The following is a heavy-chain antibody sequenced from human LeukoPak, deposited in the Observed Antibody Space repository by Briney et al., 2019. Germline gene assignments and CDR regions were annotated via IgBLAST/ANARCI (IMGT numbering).Heavy chain of an antibody. J-gene: IGHJ4*02. CDR1: GGTFSSYT. Sequence: GASVKVSCKASGGTFSSYTISWVRQAPGQGLEWMGRIIPILGIANYAQKFQGRVTITADKPTSTAYMELSSLRSEDTAVYYCARDDGIVGATGGYFDYWGQGTLVTVSS. V-gene: IGHV1-69*04. CDR3: ARDDGIVGATGGYFDY. D-gene: IGHD1-26*01. CDR2: IIPILGIA.